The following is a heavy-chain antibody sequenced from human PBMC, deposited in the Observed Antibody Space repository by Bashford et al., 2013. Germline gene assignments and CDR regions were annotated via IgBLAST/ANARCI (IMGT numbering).Heavy chain of an antibody. J-gene: IGHJ5*02. CDR3: ARIFGVFLEWTERNQNWFDP. CDR2: INPNSGGT. Sequence: ASVKVSCKASGYTFTGYYMHWVRQAPGQGLEWMGWINPNSGGTNYAQKFQGRVTMTRDTSTSTAYMELRSLRSDDTAVYYCARIFGVFLEWTERNQNWFDPWAREPGHRLL. V-gene: IGHV1-2*02. CDR1: GYTFTGYY. D-gene: IGHD3-3*01.